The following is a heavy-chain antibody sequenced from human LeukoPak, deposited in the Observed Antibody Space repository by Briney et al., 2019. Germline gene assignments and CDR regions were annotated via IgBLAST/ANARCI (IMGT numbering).Heavy chain of an antibody. CDR1: GFTFSSYG. V-gene: IGHV3-30*02. Sequence: GGSLRLSCAASGFTFSSYGMHWVRQAPGKGLEWVAFIRYDGSNKYYADSVKGRFTISRDNSENTLYLQMNSLRAEDTAVYYCAVVDTSMVGPGYWGQGTLVTVSS. CDR3: AVVDTSMVGPGY. CDR2: IRYDGSNK. D-gene: IGHD5-18*01. J-gene: IGHJ4*02.